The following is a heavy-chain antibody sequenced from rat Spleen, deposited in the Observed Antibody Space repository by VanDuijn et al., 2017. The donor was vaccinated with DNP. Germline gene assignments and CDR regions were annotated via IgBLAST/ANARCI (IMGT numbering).Heavy chain of an antibody. V-gene: IGHV5S11*01. J-gene: IGHJ2*01. CDR3: AKAGGYSPWYFDY. D-gene: IGHD1-11*01. CDR2: ISYGGGNT. CDR1: GFTFNDYY. Sequence: EVQLVESGGGLVQPGGSLKLSCAASGFTFNDYYMAWVRQAPKKGLEWVASISYGGGNTYYRDSVKGRFTISRDNAKSTLYLQMDSLRSEETATYYCAKAGGYSPWYFDYWGQGVMVTVSS.